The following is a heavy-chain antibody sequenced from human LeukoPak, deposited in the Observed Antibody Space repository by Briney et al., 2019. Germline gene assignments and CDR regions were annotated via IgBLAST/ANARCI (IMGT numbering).Heavy chain of an antibody. CDR2: IYTSGST. V-gene: IGHV4-4*07. CDR1: GGSISSYY. D-gene: IGHD3-10*01. Sequence: PSETLSLTCTVSGGSISSYYWSWIRQPAGKGLEWIGRIYTSGSTNYNPSLKSRVTMSVDTSKNQFSLKLSSVTAADTAVYYCAKEDYYGSGSYFDYWGQGTLVTVSS. J-gene: IGHJ4*02. CDR3: AKEDYYGSGSYFDY.